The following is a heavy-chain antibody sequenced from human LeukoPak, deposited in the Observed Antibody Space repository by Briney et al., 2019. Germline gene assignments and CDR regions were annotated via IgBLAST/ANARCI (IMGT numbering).Heavy chain of an antibody. CDR2: INPNSGGT. CDR1: GYTLTELS. Sequence: ASVKVSCKVSGYTLTELSMHWVRQAPGQGLEWMGWINPNSGGTNYAQKFQGRVTMTRDTSISTAYMELSRLRSDDTAVYYCARGTPTVPDYWGQGTLVTVSS. CDR3: ARGTPTVPDY. D-gene: IGHD4-17*01. J-gene: IGHJ4*02. V-gene: IGHV1-2*02.